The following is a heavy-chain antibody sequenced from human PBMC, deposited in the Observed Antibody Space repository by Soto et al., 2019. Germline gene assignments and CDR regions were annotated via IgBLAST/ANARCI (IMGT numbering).Heavy chain of an antibody. D-gene: IGHD6-6*01. CDR1: GFTFSDYY. V-gene: IGHV3-11*01. Sequence: PGGCLRLSCAASGFTFSDYYMGWIRQAPRKGLEWVSYISSGSTIYYTDSVKGRFTIPRDNAKNSLDLQMNRLRAEDTAVYYCARVAGSGSYSSSFRFDYWGQGTLVTGSS. CDR2: ISSGSTI. J-gene: IGHJ4*02. CDR3: ARVAGSGSYSSSFRFDY.